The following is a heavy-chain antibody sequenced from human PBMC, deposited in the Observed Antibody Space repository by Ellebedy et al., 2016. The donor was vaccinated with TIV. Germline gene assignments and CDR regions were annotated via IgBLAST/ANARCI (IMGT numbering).Heavy chain of an antibody. CDR1: GFTFGSYA. D-gene: IGHD2-15*01. V-gene: IGHV3-23*01. Sequence: GESLKISCEASGFTFGSYAMSWVRQAPGKGLEWVSAISGGGISTYYADSVKGRFTISRDNSKNTLHLQMNSLRAEDTAVYYCARYCSGGSCYSHAFDIWGQGTMVTVSS. CDR2: ISGGGIST. J-gene: IGHJ3*02. CDR3: ARYCSGGSCYSHAFDI.